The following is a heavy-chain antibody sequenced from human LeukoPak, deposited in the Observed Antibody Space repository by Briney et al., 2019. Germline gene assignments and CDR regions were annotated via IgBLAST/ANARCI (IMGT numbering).Heavy chain of an antibody. CDR3: ASLLDY. CDR2: ISYDGSNK. V-gene: IGHV3-30*03. CDR1: GFTFSSYG. J-gene: IGHJ4*02. Sequence: GGSLRLSCAASGFTFSSYGMHWVRQAPGKGLEWVAVISYDGSNKYYADSVKGRFTISRDNSKNTLYLQMNSLRAEDTAVYYCASLLDYWGQGTLVSVSS.